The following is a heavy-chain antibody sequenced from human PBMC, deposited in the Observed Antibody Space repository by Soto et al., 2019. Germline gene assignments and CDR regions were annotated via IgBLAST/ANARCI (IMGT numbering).Heavy chain of an antibody. CDR1: GYSFTSYW. Sequence: GXSLKISCKGSGYSFTSYWIGWVRQMPGKGLEWMGIIYPGDSDTRYSPSFQGQVTISADKSISTAYLQWSSLKASDTAMYYCARTAAAGKYYYGMDVWGQGTTVTVSS. CDR3: ARTAAAGKYYYGMDV. J-gene: IGHJ6*02. CDR2: IYPGDSDT. V-gene: IGHV5-51*01. D-gene: IGHD6-13*01.